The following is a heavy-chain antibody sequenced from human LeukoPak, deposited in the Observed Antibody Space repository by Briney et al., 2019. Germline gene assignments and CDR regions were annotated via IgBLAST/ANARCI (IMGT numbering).Heavy chain of an antibody. CDR3: AKGYCGGGSCYEAFYYFDY. CDR1: GFTFSSYS. J-gene: IGHJ4*02. CDR2: ISSSSSYI. V-gene: IGHV3-21*01. D-gene: IGHD2-15*01. Sequence: GRSLRLSCAASGFTFSSYSMNWVRQAPGKGLEWVSSISSSSSYIYYADSVKGRFTISRDNAKNSLYLQMNSLRAEDTAVYYCAKGYCGGGSCYEAFYYFDYWGQGTLVTVSS.